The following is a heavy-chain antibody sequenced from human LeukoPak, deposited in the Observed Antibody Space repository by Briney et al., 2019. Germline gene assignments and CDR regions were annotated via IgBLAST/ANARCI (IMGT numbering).Heavy chain of an antibody. CDR1: GDSTSSDRYY. V-gene: IGHV4-39*01. Sequence: SETLSLTCTVSGDSTSSDRYYGGWVRQPPGKGLEWIGNIYYSGSTYYNPSLKSRVTMSVDTSKNQFFLKLNPVTAADTAVYYCARGRPYSGGYHLDYWGQGTLVTVSA. CDR2: IYYSGST. D-gene: IGHD1-26*01. CDR3: ARGRPYSGGYHLDY. J-gene: IGHJ4*02.